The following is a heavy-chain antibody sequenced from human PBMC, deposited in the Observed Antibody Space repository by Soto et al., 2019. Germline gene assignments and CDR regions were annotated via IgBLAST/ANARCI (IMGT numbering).Heavy chain of an antibody. CDR1: GGSINSDNW. CDR3: ARSPDCSSTSCLGWFDP. CDR2: INHGGST. J-gene: IGHJ5*02. V-gene: IGHV4-4*02. D-gene: IGHD2-2*01. Sequence: SETLSLTCTVSGGSINSDNWWSWVRQPPGKGLEWIGEINHGGSTNYSPSLKSRVTISVDTSKNQFSLKLSSVTAADTAVYYCARSPDCSSTSCLGWFDPWGQGTLVTVSS.